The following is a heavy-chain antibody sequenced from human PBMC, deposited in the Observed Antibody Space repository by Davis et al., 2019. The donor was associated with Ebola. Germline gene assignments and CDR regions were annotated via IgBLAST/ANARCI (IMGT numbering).Heavy chain of an antibody. V-gene: IGHV3-30*03. CDR1: GFTFNGYG. CDR3: ARDPGLGFDH. CDR2: ISHDGTKE. Sequence: GESLKISCVASGFTFNGYGMHWVRQAPGKGLEWVAMISHDGTKEKYADSVKGRFTISRDNSRNTVYLQMNSLRSEDTAVYFCARDPGLGFDHWGQGTLVTVSS. D-gene: IGHD6-19*01. J-gene: IGHJ4*02.